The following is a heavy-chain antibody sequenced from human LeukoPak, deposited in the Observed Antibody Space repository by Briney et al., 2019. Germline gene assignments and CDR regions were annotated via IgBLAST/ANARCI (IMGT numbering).Heavy chain of an antibody. V-gene: IGHV3-23*01. D-gene: IGHD1-26*01. CDR1: GFTFSSYA. J-gene: IGHJ4*02. Sequence: GGSLRLSCAASGFTFSSYAMSWVRQAPGKGLEWVSAISGSGGSTYYADSVKGRFTISRDNSKNTLYLQMNSLRAEDTVVYYCAKDRYHWELLPYYFDYWGQGTLVTVSS. CDR2: ISGSGGST. CDR3: AKDRYHWELLPYYFDY.